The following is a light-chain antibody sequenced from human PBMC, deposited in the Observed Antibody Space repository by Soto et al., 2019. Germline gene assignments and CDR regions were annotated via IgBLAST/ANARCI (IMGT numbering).Light chain of an antibody. CDR1: QGISSY. J-gene: IGKJ5*01. V-gene: IGKV1-9*01. CDR2: AAS. Sequence: DIQMTQSPSSLSASVGDRVTITCRASQGISSYLAWYQQKPWKAPKLLIYAASTLQSGVPSRFSGSGSGTDFTLTISSLQPEDFATYYCQQLNSYPITFGQGTRLEIK. CDR3: QQLNSYPIT.